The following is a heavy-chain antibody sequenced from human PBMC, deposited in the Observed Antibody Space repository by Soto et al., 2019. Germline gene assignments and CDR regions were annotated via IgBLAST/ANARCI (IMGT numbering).Heavy chain of an antibody. D-gene: IGHD6-13*01. CDR2: INHSGST. CDR3: ARWRNGNSSSWRVQFDP. V-gene: IGHV4-34*01. CDR1: GGSFSGYY. J-gene: IGHJ5*02. Sequence: SETLSLTCAVYGGSFSGYYWSWIRQPPGKGLEWIGEINHSGSTNYNPSLKSRVTISVDTSKNQFSLKLSSVTAADTAVYYCARWRNGNSSSWRVQFDPWGQGTLVTVSS.